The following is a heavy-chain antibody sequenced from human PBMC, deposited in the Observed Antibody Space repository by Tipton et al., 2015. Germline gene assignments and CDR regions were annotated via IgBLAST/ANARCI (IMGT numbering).Heavy chain of an antibody. CDR2: IFHRGDT. CDR1: GSSVSSGNYY. J-gene: IGHJ4*02. V-gene: IGHV4-39*07. D-gene: IGHD3-10*01. Sequence: TLSLTCSVSGSSVSSGNYYWGWIRQPPGKGLEWIGSIFHRGDTNYNPSLKSRVTISLDTSKNQFSLKLNSVTAADTAVYYCARGLLLWFGMSDYWGRGTLVTVSS. CDR3: ARGLLLWFGMSDY.